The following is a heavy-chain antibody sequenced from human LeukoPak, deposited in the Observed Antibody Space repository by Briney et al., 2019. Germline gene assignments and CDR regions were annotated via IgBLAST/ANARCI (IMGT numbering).Heavy chain of an antibody. CDR1: GGSINSYY. V-gene: IGHV4-59*08. J-gene: IGHJ4*02. CDR2: IYYSGST. CDR3: ARHVWLQPFDY. D-gene: IGHD3-9*01. Sequence: SDTLSLTCSVSGGSINSYYWSWIRQSPGKGLAWIGYIYYSGSTNYNPSLKSRVTISVDTSKNQFSLKLSSVTAADTAVYYCARHVWLQPFDYWGQGTLVTVSS.